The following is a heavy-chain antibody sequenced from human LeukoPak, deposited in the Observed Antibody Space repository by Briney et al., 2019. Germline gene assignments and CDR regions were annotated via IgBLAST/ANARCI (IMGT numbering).Heavy chain of an antibody. D-gene: IGHD4-11*01. Sequence: PSGTLSLTCAVSGGSLSSHYWSWIRQPPGKGLEWVGYIYYSGSTYYNPSLKSRVTISVDTCKTQFSLKRSSVTAADTAVYYCARGRLQCDYWGERTLVTVSS. J-gene: IGHJ4*02. CDR1: GGSLSSHY. CDR2: IYYSGST. V-gene: IGHV4-59*11. CDR3: ARGRLQCDY.